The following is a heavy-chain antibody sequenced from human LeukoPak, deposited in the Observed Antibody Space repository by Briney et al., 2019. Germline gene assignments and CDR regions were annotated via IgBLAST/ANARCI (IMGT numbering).Heavy chain of an antibody. D-gene: IGHD2-8*01. J-gene: IGHJ6*02. CDR1: GFTLSNHW. V-gene: IGHV3-7*03. CDR2: VNRDGSET. Sequence: GGSLRLSCAASGFTLSNHWMTWVRQVPGRGPEWVANVNRDGSETYYLDSVKGRFTISRDNAKNSLYLQMDSLRAEDTALYYCVRNNAMDVWGQGTTVIVSS. CDR3: VRNNAMDV.